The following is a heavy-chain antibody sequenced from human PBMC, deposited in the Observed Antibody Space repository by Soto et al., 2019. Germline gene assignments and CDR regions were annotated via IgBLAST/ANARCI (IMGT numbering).Heavy chain of an antibody. CDR2: ISSSGSTI. V-gene: IGHV3-11*01. D-gene: IGHD4-17*01. Sequence: QVQLVESGGGLVKPGGSLRLSCAASGFTFSDYYMTWIRQAPGKGPEWVSHISSSGSTIYYADSVKGRFTISRDNANNSLYLKMNSLRAEDTALYYCARETTACFDYWGQGTLVTVSS. J-gene: IGHJ4*02. CDR3: ARETTACFDY. CDR1: GFTFSDYY.